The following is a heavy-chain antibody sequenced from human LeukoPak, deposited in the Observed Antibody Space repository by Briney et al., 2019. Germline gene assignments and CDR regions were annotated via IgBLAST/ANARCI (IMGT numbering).Heavy chain of an antibody. J-gene: IGHJ4*02. CDR2: INPNSGGT. Sequence: ASVTVSCKASGYTFTGYYMHWVRQAPGQGLEWMGWINPNSGGTNYAQKFQGRVTMTRDTSISTAYMELSRLRSDDTAVYYCARGPGYYDSSGYLVYWGQGTLVTVSS. CDR3: ARGPGYYDSSGYLVY. D-gene: IGHD3-22*01. V-gene: IGHV1-2*02. CDR1: GYTFTGYY.